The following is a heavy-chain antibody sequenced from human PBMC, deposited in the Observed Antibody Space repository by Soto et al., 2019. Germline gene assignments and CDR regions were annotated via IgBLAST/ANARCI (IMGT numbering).Heavy chain of an antibody. D-gene: IGHD3-22*01. J-gene: IGHJ4*02. CDR2: ISGSGGST. Sequence: GGSLRLSCAASGFTFSSYAMSWVRQASGKGLEWVSAISGSGGSTYYADSVKGRFTISRDNSKNTLYLQMNSLRAEDTAVYYCAKEKYYYDSSGYRDYWGQGTLVTVSS. CDR1: GFTFSSYA. V-gene: IGHV3-23*01. CDR3: AKEKYYYDSSGYRDY.